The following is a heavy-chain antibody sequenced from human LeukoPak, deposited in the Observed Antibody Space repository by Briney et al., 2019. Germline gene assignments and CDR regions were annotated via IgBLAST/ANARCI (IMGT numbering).Heavy chain of an antibody. CDR1: GGTFSIYA. CDR3: ARYGLSSGWYYFDY. V-gene: IGHV1-69*13. Sequence: SVTVTCKASGGTFSIYAISWVRQAPAPGLEWMGGIIPIFGTANYAQKFQGRVTITADESTSTAYMELSSLRSGDTAVYYCARYGLSSGWYYFDYWGQGTLVTVSS. J-gene: IGHJ4*02. CDR2: IIPIFGTA. D-gene: IGHD6-19*01.